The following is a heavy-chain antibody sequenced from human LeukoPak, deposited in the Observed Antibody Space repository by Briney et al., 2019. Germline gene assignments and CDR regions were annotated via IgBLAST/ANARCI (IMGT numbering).Heavy chain of an antibody. CDR3: AKDLRTPYFDY. Sequence: PGGSLRLSCAASGFTFSSYWMHWVRQAPGKGLVWVSRINSDGSSTNYADSVKGRFTISRDNAKNTLYLQMNSLRAEDTAVYYCAKDLRTPYFDYWGQGTLVTVSS. V-gene: IGHV3-74*01. D-gene: IGHD2-15*01. CDR2: INSDGSST. J-gene: IGHJ4*02. CDR1: GFTFSSYW.